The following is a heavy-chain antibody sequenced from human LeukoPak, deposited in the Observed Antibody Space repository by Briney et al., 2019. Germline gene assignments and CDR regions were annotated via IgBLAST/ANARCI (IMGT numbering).Heavy chain of an antibody. Sequence: PSETLSLTCTVSGGSISSYYWSWIRQPPGKGLEWIGYIYYSGSTNYNPSLKSRVTISVDTSKNQFSLKLSSVTAADTAVYYCARASVLLWFGELFGPWFDPWGQGTLVTVSS. CDR1: GGSISSYY. V-gene: IGHV4-59*01. J-gene: IGHJ5*02. CDR3: ARASVLLWFGELFGPWFDP. D-gene: IGHD3-10*01. CDR2: IYYSGST.